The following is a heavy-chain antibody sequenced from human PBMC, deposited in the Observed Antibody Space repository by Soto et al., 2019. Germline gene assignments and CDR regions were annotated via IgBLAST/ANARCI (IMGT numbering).Heavy chain of an antibody. V-gene: IGHV5-51*01. D-gene: IGHD6-6*01. CDR3: ARPNHRIAARQANGMDV. Sequence: PGESLKISCKGSGYSFTSYWIGWVRQMPGKGLEWMGIIYPGDSYTNYSPSFQGHVTISADKSISTAYLQWSSLKASDTAMYYCARPNHRIAARQANGMDVWGQGTTVTVSS. J-gene: IGHJ6*02. CDR1: GYSFTSYW. CDR2: IYPGDSYT.